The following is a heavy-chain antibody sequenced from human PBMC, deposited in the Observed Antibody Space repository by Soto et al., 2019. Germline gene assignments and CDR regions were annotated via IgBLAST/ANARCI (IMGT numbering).Heavy chain of an antibody. J-gene: IGHJ5*02. CDR2: INYSGST. V-gene: IGHV4-31*03. CDR1: GGSISSGGYY. Sequence: SETLSLTCTVSGGSISSGGYYWSWIRQHPGKGLEWIGYINYSGSTYYNPSLKSRLTISVDTSKNQFSLKVTSVTAADTAVYYCARETRSHWFDPWGQGTLVTVSS. CDR3: ARETRSHWFDP.